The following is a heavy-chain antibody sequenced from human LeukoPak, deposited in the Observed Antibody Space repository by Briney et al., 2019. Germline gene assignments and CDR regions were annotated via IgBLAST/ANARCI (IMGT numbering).Heavy chain of an antibody. CDR2: INHSGST. J-gene: IGHJ4*02. CDR1: GGSISGYY. D-gene: IGHD6-6*01. Sequence: SETLSLTCTVSGGSISGYYWSWIRQPPGKGLEWIGEINHSGSTNYNPSLKSRVTISVDTSKNQFSLKLSSVTAADTAVYYCARFSIAAPFDYWGQGTLVTVSS. CDR3: ARFSIAAPFDY. V-gene: IGHV4-34*01.